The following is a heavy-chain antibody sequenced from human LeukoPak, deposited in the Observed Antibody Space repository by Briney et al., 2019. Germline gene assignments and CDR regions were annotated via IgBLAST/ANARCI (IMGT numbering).Heavy chain of an antibody. CDR3: ARESLRDFWSGFDY. V-gene: IGHV3-33*01. Sequence: GGSLRLSCAASGFTLSSYGMHWVRQAPGKGLEWVAVIWYDGSNKYYADSVKGRFTISRDNSKNTLYLQMNSLRAEDTAVYYCARESLRDFWSGFDYWGQGTLVTVSS. J-gene: IGHJ4*02. D-gene: IGHD3-3*01. CDR2: IWYDGSNK. CDR1: GFTLSSYG.